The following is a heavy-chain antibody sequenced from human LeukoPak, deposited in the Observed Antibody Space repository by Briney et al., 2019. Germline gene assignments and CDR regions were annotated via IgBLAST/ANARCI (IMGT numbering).Heavy chain of an antibody. J-gene: IGHJ1*01. CDR3: ASTYCSSTSCYMGRAEYFQH. D-gene: IGHD2-2*02. Sequence: SQTLSLTCTVSGGSISSGGYYWSWVRQHPGKGLEWIGYIYYSGSTYYNPSLKSRVTISVDTSKNQFSLKLSSVTAADTAVYYCASTYCSSTSCYMGRAEYFQHWGQGTLVTVSS. V-gene: IGHV4-31*03. CDR2: IYYSGST. CDR1: GGSISSGGYY.